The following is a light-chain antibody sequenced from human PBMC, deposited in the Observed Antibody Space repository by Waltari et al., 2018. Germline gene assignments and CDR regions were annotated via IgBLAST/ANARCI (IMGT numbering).Light chain of an antibody. V-gene: IGKV3-20*01. J-gene: IGKJ2*01. Sequence: EVLLTQSPGTLSLSPGERATLSCRASQSVTSDHLAWYQQIPGQAPRLLIYDASRRATGIPDRFSGSGSGTGFTLTISRLEPEDFAVFYCHQYGSSPVTFGQGTKLEIK. CDR3: HQYGSSPVT. CDR2: DAS. CDR1: QSVTSDH.